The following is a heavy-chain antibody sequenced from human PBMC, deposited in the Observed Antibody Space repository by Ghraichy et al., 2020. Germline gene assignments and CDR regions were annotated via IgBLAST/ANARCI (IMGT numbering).Heavy chain of an antibody. J-gene: IGHJ6*02. CDR3: AKAFGGYCSGGSCYGMDV. D-gene: IGHD2-15*01. CDR1: GFTFSSYG. CDR2: ISYDGSNK. V-gene: IGHV3-30*18. Sequence: GGSLRLSCAASGFTFSSYGMHWVRQAPGKGLEWVAVISYDGSNKYYADSVKGRFTISRDNSKNTLYLQMNSLRAEDTAVYYCAKAFGGYCSGGSCYGMDVWGQGTTVTVSS.